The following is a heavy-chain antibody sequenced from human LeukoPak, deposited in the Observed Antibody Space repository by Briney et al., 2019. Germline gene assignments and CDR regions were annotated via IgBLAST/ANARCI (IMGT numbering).Heavy chain of an antibody. CDR3: ARVQSSSGWRRGYYYYGMDV. CDR2: IYSSGST. Sequence: PSEALSLTCTVSGGSISSYYWNWIRQPAGKGLEWIGRIYSSGSTNYNPSLKSRVTMSVDTSKNQFSLKLSSVTAADTAVYYCARVQSSSGWRRGYYYYGMDVWGQGTTVTVSS. J-gene: IGHJ6*02. CDR1: GGSISSYY. V-gene: IGHV4-4*07. D-gene: IGHD6-19*01.